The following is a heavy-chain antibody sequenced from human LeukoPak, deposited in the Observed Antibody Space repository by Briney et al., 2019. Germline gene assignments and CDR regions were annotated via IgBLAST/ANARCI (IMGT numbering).Heavy chain of an antibody. CDR1: GGSISSYY. CDR2: IYYSGST. Sequence: PSETLSLTCTVSGGSISSYYWSWIRQPPGKGLEWIGYIYYSGSTNYNPSLKSRVTISVHTSKNQFSLKLSSVTAADTAVYYCARGGGAAAFHYWGQGTLVTVSS. J-gene: IGHJ4*02. V-gene: IGHV4-59*01. D-gene: IGHD6-13*01. CDR3: ARGGGAAAFHY.